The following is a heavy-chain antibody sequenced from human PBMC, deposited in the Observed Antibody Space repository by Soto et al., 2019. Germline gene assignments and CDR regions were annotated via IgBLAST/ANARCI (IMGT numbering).Heavy chain of an antibody. CDR1: GGSISSYY. Sequence: SETLSLTCTVSGGSISSYYWSWIRQPPGKGLEWIGYIYYSGSTNYNPSLKSRVTISVDTSKNQFSLKLSSVTAADTAVYYCARVTIFGVVKPQYYFDYWGQGTLVTVSS. V-gene: IGHV4-59*01. CDR2: IYYSGST. CDR3: ARVTIFGVVKPQYYFDY. J-gene: IGHJ4*02. D-gene: IGHD3-3*01.